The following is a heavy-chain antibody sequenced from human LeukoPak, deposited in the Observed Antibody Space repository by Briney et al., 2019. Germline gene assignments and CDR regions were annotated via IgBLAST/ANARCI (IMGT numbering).Heavy chain of an antibody. CDR2: IYYSGST. CDR3: AREGGLGNNWFDP. CDR1: GGSISSSSYY. D-gene: IGHD3-16*01. J-gene: IGHJ5*02. V-gene: IGHV4-39*07. Sequence: SETLSLTCTVSGGSISSSSYYWGWIRQPPGKGLEWIGTIYYSGSTHYNPSLKSRVTTSVDTSKNQFSLKLSSVTAADTAVYYCAREGGLGNNWFDPWGQGTLVTVSS.